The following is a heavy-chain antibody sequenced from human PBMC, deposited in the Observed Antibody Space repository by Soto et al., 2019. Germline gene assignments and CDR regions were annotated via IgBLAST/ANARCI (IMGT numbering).Heavy chain of an antibody. D-gene: IGHD1-26*01. J-gene: IGHJ6*02. V-gene: IGHV3-23*01. Sequence: GGSLRLSCAGSGFSFGCYAMSWVRQSPGKGLGWVSGISGGGTSTYYADSVKGRFTISRDSSMVYLQMNSLRAEDTAVYYCAKWGGYYPYYYEMDVWGQGTTVTVSS. CDR3: AKWGGYYPYYYEMDV. CDR2: ISGGGTST. CDR1: GFSFGCYA.